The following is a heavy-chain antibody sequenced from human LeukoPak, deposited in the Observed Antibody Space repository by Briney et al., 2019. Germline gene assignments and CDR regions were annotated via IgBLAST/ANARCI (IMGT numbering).Heavy chain of an antibody. Sequence: GESLKISCKGSGYIFPNYWIAWVRQMPGKGLEWMGIIYPDDSDTRYSPSFQGQVTISADNSTSTAYLQWSSLRASDTAMYYCARHIQGGLFEYWGQGTLVTVSS. CDR1: GYIFPNYW. D-gene: IGHD2-21*01. V-gene: IGHV5-51*01. CDR3: ARHIQGGLFEY. J-gene: IGHJ4*02. CDR2: IYPDDSDT.